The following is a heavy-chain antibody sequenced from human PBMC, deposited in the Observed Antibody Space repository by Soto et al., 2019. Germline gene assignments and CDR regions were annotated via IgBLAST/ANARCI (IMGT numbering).Heavy chain of an antibody. J-gene: IGHJ4*02. Sequence: PSETLSLTFAVYGGSFSGYYWSWIRQPPGKGLEWIGEINHSGSTNYNPSLKSRVTISVDTSKNQFSLKLSSVTAADTAVYYCARVFLGYCSSTSCYANAFDYWGQGTLVTVSS. CDR2: INHSGST. D-gene: IGHD2-2*01. CDR1: GGSFSGYY. V-gene: IGHV4-34*01. CDR3: ARVFLGYCSSTSCYANAFDY.